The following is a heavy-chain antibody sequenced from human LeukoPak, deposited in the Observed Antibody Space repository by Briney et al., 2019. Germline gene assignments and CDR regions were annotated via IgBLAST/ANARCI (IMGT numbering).Heavy chain of an antibody. CDR1: GYTFAGYY. CDR3: ARDLGEYYYYYYGMDV. J-gene: IGHJ6*02. Sequence: ASVKVSCKASGYTFAGYYMHWVRQAPGQGLEWMGWINPNSGGTNYAQKFQGRVTMTRDTSISTAYMELSRLRSDDTAVYYCARDLGEYYYYYYGMDVWGQGTTVTVSS. D-gene: IGHD3-10*01. V-gene: IGHV1-2*02. CDR2: INPNSGGT.